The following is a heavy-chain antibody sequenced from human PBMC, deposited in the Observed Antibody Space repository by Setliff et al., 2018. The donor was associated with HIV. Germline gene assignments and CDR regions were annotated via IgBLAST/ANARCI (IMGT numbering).Heavy chain of an antibody. Sequence: PSETLSLTCTVSGGSISSSSYYWGWIRQPPGKGLEWIGSIYYSGSTYHNPSLKSRVTISVDTSKNQFSLKLSSVTAADTAVYYCASPTSDLYSGSPEWGQGTQVTVSS. CDR1: GGSISSSSYY. D-gene: IGHD1-26*01. V-gene: IGHV4-39*01. CDR3: ASPTSDLYSGSPE. CDR2: IYYSGST. J-gene: IGHJ4*02.